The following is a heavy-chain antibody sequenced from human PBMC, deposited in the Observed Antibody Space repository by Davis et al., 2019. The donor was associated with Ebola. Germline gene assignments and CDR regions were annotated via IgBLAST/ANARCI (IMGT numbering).Heavy chain of an antibody. CDR2: IYYSGST. CDR3: ARGSSGWFTHFDY. V-gene: IGHV4-59*01. D-gene: IGHD6-19*01. Sequence: PSETLSPTCTVSGDSISSSSWSWIRQPPGKGLEWIGDIYYSGSTNYNPSLKSRVTISVDTSKNQFSLKLSSVTAADTAVYYCARGSSGWFTHFDYWGQGTLVTVSS. J-gene: IGHJ4*02. CDR1: GDSISSSS.